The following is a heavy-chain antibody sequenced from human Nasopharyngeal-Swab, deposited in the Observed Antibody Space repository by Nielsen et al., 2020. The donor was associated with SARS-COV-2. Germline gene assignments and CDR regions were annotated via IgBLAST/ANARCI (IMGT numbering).Heavy chain of an antibody. CDR1: GFTFSSYW. D-gene: IGHD3-16*02. V-gene: IGHV3-7*01. CDR2: IKQDGSEK. Sequence: GGSLRLSCAASGFTFSSYWMSWVRQAPGKGLEWVANIKQDGSEKYYVDSVKGRFTISRDNAKNSLHLQMNSLRVEDTAVYYCGRQLRLGELSLYNEFDYWGQGTLVTVSS. CDR3: GRQLRLGELSLYNEFDY. J-gene: IGHJ4*02.